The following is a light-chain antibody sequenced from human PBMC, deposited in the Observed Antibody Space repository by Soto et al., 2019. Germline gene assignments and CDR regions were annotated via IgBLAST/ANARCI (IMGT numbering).Light chain of an antibody. CDR1: QSVRRE. J-gene: IGKJ1*01. V-gene: IGKV3-15*01. CDR2: RQS. CDR3: QQYDNWKT. Sequence: EIGMTQCPATLSVSPGEXAXXSCMASQSVRRELAWYKQRHGKAPRLLIYRQSNRAPGVPDRFSGSASGTEFTLTINRLQSEDSAVYYCQQYDNWKTFGQGTKVDIK.